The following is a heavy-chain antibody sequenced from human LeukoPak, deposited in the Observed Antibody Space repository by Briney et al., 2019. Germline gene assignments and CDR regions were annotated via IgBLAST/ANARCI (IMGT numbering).Heavy chain of an antibody. CDR1: GYTFTSYD. CDR3: ATRDRRLGELSLT. D-gene: IGHD3-16*02. J-gene: IGHJ5*02. CDR2: MNPNSGNT. Sequence: ASVKVSCKASGYTFTSYDINWVRQATGQGLEWMGWMNPNSGNTGYAQKFQGRVTMTRNTSISTAYIELSSLRSEDTAVYYCATRDRRLGELSLTWGQGTLVTVSS. V-gene: IGHV1-8*01.